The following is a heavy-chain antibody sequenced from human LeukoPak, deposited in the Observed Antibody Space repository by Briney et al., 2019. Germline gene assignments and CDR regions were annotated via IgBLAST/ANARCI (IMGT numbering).Heavy chain of an antibody. J-gene: IGHJ3*02. Sequence: DLLKASCKXSGYTFAGYYMHTGPQSPGHGLECWGRSNPTSAGTTYTPKLQCRVTMTRHTSISTAYMELSRLRSDDTAVYYCARDLRDIVGATGAFDIWGQGTMVTVSS. CDR3: ARDLRDIVGATGAFDI. D-gene: IGHD1-26*01. CDR2: SNPTSAGT. CDR1: GYTFAGYY. V-gene: IGHV1-2*06.